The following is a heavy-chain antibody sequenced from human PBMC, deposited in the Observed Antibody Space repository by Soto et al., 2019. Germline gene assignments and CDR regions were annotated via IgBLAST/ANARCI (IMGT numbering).Heavy chain of an antibody. Sequence: GGSLRLSCAASGFTFSSYSMNWVRQAPGKGLEWVSSISSSSSYIYYADSVKGRFTISRDNAKNSLYLQMNSLRAEDTAVYYCARSTQEMATIGSFDYWGQGTLVTVSS. D-gene: IGHD5-12*01. CDR2: ISSSSSYI. V-gene: IGHV3-21*01. CDR3: ARSTQEMATIGSFDY. CDR1: GFTFSSYS. J-gene: IGHJ4*02.